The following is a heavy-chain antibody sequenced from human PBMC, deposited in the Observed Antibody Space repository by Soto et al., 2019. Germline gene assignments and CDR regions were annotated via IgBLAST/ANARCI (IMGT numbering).Heavy chain of an antibody. CDR3: ARRRYCKSVSCLTRNCFDP. CDR2: IYPAESET. D-gene: IGHD2-2*01. CDR1: GYTFANYW. Sequence: PGESLKISCKGSGYTFANYWIDWVRQRPGKGLDWVGIIYPAESETRYRPSFQGQVTISADTSIGTAYLQWSSLKASDTAVYYCARRRYCKSVSCLTRNCFDPWGQGTLVTVSS. J-gene: IGHJ5*02. V-gene: IGHV5-51*01.